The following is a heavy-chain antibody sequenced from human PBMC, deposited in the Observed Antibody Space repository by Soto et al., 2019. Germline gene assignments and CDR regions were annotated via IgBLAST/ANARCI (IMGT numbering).Heavy chain of an antibody. CDR1: GGSFSGYY. V-gene: IGHV4-34*01. J-gene: IGHJ4*02. CDR3: ARRSGYSYGYFDY. CDR2: INHSGST. Sequence: SETLSLTCAVYGGSFSGYYWSWIRQPPGKGLEWIGEINHSGSTNYNPSLKSRVTISVDTSKNQFSLKLSSVTAADTAVYCCARRSGYSYGYFDYWGQGTLVTVSS. D-gene: IGHD5-18*01.